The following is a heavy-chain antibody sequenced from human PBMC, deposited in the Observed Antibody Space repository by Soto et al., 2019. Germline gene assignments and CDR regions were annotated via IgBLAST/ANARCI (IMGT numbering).Heavy chain of an antibody. CDR2: IYSGGAT. Sequence: EVQLVESGGGLVQPGGSLRLSCAASGFTVSNNYMRWVRQAPGKGLEWVSLIYSGGATYYADSVKSRNTISKEQTKNTLDLEMDGYGYECADVVYSTRGGSYSWVGGQGILVTVSS. D-gene: IGHD5-18*01. V-gene: IGHV3-66*01. J-gene: IGHJ4*02. CDR1: GFTVSNNY. CDR3: TRGGSYSWV.